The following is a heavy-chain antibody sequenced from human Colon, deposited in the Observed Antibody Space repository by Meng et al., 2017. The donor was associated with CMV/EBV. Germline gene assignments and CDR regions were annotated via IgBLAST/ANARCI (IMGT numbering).Heavy chain of an antibody. Sequence: SCAASGFTFSDYYMSWIRQAPGKGLEWVSYISSSGSTIYYADSVKGRFTISRDNAKNSLYLQMNSLRAEDTAVYYCARARGYSNYDYYYGMDVWGQGTTVTVSS. J-gene: IGHJ6*02. V-gene: IGHV3-11*01. CDR3: ARARGYSNYDYYYGMDV. D-gene: IGHD4-11*01. CDR2: ISSSGSTI. CDR1: GFTFSDYY.